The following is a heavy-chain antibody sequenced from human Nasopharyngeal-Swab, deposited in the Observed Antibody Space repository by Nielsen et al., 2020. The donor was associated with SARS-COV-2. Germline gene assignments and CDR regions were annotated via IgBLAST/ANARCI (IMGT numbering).Heavy chain of an antibody. D-gene: IGHD6-19*01. CDR3: ARQGGWYFDY. J-gene: IGHJ4*02. V-gene: IGHV4-39*01. CDR2: IYYSGST. Sequence: WIRQPPGKGLEWIGSIYYSGSTYYNPPLKSRVTISVDTSKNQFSLKLSSVTAADTAVYYCARQGGWYFDYWGQGTPVTVSS.